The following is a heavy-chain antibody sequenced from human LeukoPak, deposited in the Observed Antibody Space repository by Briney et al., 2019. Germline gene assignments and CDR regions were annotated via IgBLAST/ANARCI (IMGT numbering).Heavy chain of an antibody. D-gene: IGHD3-3*01. Sequence: PSETLSLTCTVSGGSIRSTSHYWAWIRQPPGKGLEWIGSIFYSGSTYYNPSLKSRVTMFVDMSKNQFSLKLNSVTAADTAVYYCARHGVYSGGAFDYWSQGTLVTVSS. CDR1: GGSIRSTSHY. CDR2: IFYSGST. CDR3: ARHGVYSGGAFDY. J-gene: IGHJ4*02. V-gene: IGHV4-39*01.